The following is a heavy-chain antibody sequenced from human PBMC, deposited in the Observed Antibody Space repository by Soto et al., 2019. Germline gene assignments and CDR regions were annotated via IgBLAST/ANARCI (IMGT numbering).Heavy chain of an antibody. Sequence: PGGSLRLSCAASGFTFSSYAMHWVRQAPGKGLEWVAVISYDGSNKYYADSVKGRFTISRDNSKNTLYLQMNSLRAEDTAVYYCARGDDSNHLTAYWGQGTLVTVSS. D-gene: IGHD3-22*01. CDR1: GFTFSSYA. V-gene: IGHV3-30-3*01. CDR3: ARGDDSNHLTAY. CDR2: ISYDGSNK. J-gene: IGHJ4*02.